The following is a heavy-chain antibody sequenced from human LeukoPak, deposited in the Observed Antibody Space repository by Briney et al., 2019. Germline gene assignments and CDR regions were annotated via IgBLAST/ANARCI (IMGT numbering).Heavy chain of an antibody. D-gene: IGHD4/OR15-4a*01. CDR1: GYTFTSNY. CDR3: ARRAGAYSHPYDY. J-gene: IGHJ4*02. V-gene: IGHV1-46*01. CDR2: ISPSGAST. Sequence: ASVKVSCKSFGYTFTSNYMHWVRQAPGQGPEWMGVISPSGASTTYAQTFQGRVTLTRDMSTSTDYLELSSLRSEDTAVYYCARRAGAYSHPYDYWGQGTLVTVSS.